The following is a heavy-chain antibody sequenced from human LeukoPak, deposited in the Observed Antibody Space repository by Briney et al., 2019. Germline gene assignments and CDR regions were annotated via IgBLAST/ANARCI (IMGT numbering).Heavy chain of an antibody. J-gene: IGHJ4*02. CDR1: GGSFSGYY. V-gene: IGHV4-59*01. CDR3: ARGGSYNGY. D-gene: IGHD1-26*01. CDR2: IFHSGST. Sequence: PSETLSLTCAVYGGSFSGYYWSWMRQPPGKGLEWIGNIFHSGSTNYNPSLKSRVTISVDTSKNQFSLKVRSVTAADTAVYYCARGGSYNGYWGQGTLVTVSS.